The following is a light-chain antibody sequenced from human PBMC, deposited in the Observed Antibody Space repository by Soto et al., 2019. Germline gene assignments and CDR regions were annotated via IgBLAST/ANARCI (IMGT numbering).Light chain of an antibody. CDR2: HAS. J-gene: IGKJ1*01. CDR3: QQRRT. CDR1: QSVTNS. V-gene: IGKV3-11*01. Sequence: EIVLTQSPAILSLSPGERATLSCRASQSVTNSLAWYQQKPGQAPMLLIYHASNSATGVPARFRGSGSGTDITLTISSPEPADFAVYYCQQRRTFGQGTKVEIK.